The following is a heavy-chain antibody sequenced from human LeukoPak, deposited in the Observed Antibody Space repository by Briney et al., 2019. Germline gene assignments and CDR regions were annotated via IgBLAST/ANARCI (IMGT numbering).Heavy chain of an antibody. V-gene: IGHV1-8*01. J-gene: IGHJ4*02. CDR3: ARGRSSSCCDFDY. Sequence: ASVKVSCKASGYIFTSYDINWVRQATGQGLEWMGWMNPNSGNTGYAQKFQGRVTMTRNTSISTAYMELSSLRSEDTAVYYCARGRSSSCCDFDYWGQGTLVTVSS. CDR2: MNPNSGNT. D-gene: IGHD6-13*01. CDR1: GYIFTSYD.